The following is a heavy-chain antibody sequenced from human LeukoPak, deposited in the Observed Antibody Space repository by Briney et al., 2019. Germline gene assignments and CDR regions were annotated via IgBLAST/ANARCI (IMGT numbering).Heavy chain of an antibody. V-gene: IGHV4-39*01. Sequence: SETLSPTCTVSGGSISSSSYYWGWIRQPPGKGLEWIGSIYYSGSTYYNPSLKSRVTISVDTSKNQFSLKLSSVTAADTAVYYCARGGLYCSGGSCYVKYFQHWGQGTLVTVSS. J-gene: IGHJ1*01. D-gene: IGHD2-15*01. CDR1: GGSISSSSYY. CDR2: IYYSGST. CDR3: ARGGLYCSGGSCYVKYFQH.